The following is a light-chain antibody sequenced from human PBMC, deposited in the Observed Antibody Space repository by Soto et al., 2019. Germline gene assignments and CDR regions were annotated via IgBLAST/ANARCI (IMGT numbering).Light chain of an antibody. J-gene: IGKJ1*01. Sequence: DIQMTQSPSSLSASVGDRVTITCRASQSISSYLNWYQQRPGKAPNLLIYDATRLHSGVPPRFSGSTSGTDFTLTISSLQPEDFATYYCQQSNRTPWTFGQGTKVDI. CDR3: QQSNRTPWT. CDR2: DAT. V-gene: IGKV1-39*01. CDR1: QSISSY.